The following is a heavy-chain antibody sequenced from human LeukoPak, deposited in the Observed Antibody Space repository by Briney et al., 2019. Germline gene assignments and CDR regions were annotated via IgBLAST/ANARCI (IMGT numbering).Heavy chain of an antibody. D-gene: IGHD3-22*01. J-gene: IGHJ3*02. V-gene: IGHV4-59*08. CDR1: GGSISSFY. CDR2: VSYSGTT. CDR3: ARHRDSSALEAFDI. Sequence: SGTLSLTCTVSGGSISSFYWSWIRQPPGKGLEWIGCVSYSGTTNYNPSLRSRVTLSVDTSKSHFSLKLSSVTAADTAVYYCARHRDSSALEAFDIWGQGTLVTVSS.